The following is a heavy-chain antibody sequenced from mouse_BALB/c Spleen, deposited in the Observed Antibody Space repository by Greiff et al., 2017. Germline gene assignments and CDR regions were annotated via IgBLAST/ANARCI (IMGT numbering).Heavy chain of an antibody. D-gene: IGHD2-3*01. CDR2: ISSGGSYT. CDR3: ARHQMVYAMDY. CDR1: GFTFSSYG. Sequence: EVQVVESGGDLVKPGGSLKLSCAASGFTFSSYGMSWVRQTPDKRLEWVATISSGGSYTYYPDSVKGRFTISRDNAKNTLYLQMSSLKSEDTAMYYCARHQMVYAMDYWGQGTSVTVAS. J-gene: IGHJ4*01. V-gene: IGHV5-6*01.